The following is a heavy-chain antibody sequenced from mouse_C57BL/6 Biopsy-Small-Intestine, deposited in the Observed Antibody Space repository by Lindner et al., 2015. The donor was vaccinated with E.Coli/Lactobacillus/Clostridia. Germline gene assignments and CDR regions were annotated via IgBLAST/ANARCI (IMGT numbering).Heavy chain of an antibody. CDR1: VILLVSYG. J-gene: IGHJ4*01. V-gene: IGHV1-20*01. Sequence: SVNGLLLRLLVILLVSYGISWVRQAPGQGLEWMGWISASTGDTNYAQHLQGRVTMTTDTSTSTAYMELGSLKSDDTAVYYCARLITGYSSGWQPFDYWGQGTLVTVSS. CDR2: ISASTGDT. CDR3: ARLITGYSSGWQPFDY. D-gene: IGHD6-1*01.